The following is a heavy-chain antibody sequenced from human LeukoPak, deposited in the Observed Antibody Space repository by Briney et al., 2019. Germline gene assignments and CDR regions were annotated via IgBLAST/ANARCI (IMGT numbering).Heavy chain of an antibody. CDR3: ARQGGGDCSSTSCCRWFWFDL. Sequence: GESLKISCKGSGYSFTSYWIGWVRQMPGKGLEWMGIIYPGDSDTRYSPSFQGQVTISADKSISTAYLQWSSLKASDTAMYYCARQGGGDCSSTSCCRWFWFDLWGQGTLVTVSS. CDR1: GYSFTSYW. V-gene: IGHV5-51*01. D-gene: IGHD2-2*01. CDR2: IYPGDSDT. J-gene: IGHJ5*02.